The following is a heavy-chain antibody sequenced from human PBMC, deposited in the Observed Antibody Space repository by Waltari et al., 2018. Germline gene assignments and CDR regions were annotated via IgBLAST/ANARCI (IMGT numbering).Heavy chain of an antibody. Sequence: QVQLVQSGAEVKKPGASVKVSCKVSGYTLTELSMHWLRQAPGKGLEWMGGFGPEDGETIYGQKVQGRVNMTEEKSTETAYMELSRMRSDDTAVYYCARDDILTGYYRENYYYYGMDVWGQGTTVTVSS. J-gene: IGHJ6*02. CDR1: GYTLTELS. D-gene: IGHD3-9*01. CDR3: ARDDILTGYYRENYYYYGMDV. CDR2: FGPEDGET. V-gene: IGHV1-24*01.